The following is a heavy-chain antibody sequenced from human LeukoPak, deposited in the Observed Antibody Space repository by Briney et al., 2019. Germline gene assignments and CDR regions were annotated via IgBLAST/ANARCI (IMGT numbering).Heavy chain of an antibody. CDR3: ARDSPICSGGSCPNWFDP. Sequence: ASVKVSCKASGYTFTSHYMHWVRQAPGQGLEWMGIINPSGGSTSYAQKFQGRVTMTRDTSTSTVYMELSSPRSEDTAVYYCARDSPICSGGSCPNWFDPWGQGTLVTVSS. V-gene: IGHV1-46*01. J-gene: IGHJ5*02. D-gene: IGHD2-15*01. CDR1: GYTFTSHY. CDR2: INPSGGST.